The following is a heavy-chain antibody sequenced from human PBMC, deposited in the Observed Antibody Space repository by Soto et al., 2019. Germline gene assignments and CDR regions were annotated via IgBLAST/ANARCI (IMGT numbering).Heavy chain of an antibody. CDR1: GYTFTTYA. D-gene: IGHD3-3*01. V-gene: IGHV1-18*01. J-gene: IGHJ5*02. CDR2: ITPYNGDT. Sequence: QVQLVQSGAEVKKPGASVKVSCKASGYTFTTYAISWVRQAPGQGLEWMGWITPYNGDTNYAQKFQGRVTMTTDTSTSIAYMDLRSLRSYDTAVYYCARGRYDFSPGFDPCGQGTLVTVSS. CDR3: ARGRYDFSPGFDP.